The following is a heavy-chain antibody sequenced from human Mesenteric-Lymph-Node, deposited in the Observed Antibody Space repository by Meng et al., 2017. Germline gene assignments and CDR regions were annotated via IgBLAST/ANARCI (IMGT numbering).Heavy chain of an antibody. D-gene: IGHD3-10*01. CDR2: IHSSGST. J-gene: IGHJ4*02. CDR3: ARRRGGSGRDC. Sequence: QVQLQQWGAGLLKPSQTLSLTCTVSGGSISSGGYYWSWIRQHPGKGLEWIGYIHSSGSTYYNPSLRSRLTISVDTSKNQFSLKLSSVTATDTAVYYCARRRGGSGRDCWGQGTLVTVSS. V-gene: IGHV4-31*03. CDR1: GGSISSGGYY.